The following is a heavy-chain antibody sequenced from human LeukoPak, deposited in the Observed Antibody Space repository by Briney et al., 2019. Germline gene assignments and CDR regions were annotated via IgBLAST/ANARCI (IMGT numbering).Heavy chain of an antibody. CDR3: ARVHTYYDILTGYRNYYYMDV. D-gene: IGHD3-9*01. V-gene: IGHV1-18*01. J-gene: IGHJ6*03. Sequence: ASVKVSCKASGYTFTSYGISWVRQAPGQGLEWMGWISAYNGNTNYAQKLQGRVTMTTDTSTSTAYMELRSLRSDDTAVYYCARVHTYYDILTGYRNYYYMDVWGKGTTVTISS. CDR1: GYTFTSYG. CDR2: ISAYNGNT.